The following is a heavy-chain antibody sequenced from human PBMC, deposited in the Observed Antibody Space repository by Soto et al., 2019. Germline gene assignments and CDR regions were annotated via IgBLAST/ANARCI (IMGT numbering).Heavy chain of an antibody. CDR2: TYYRSKWYN. Sequence: SQTLSLTCAISGDSVSSNSAAWNWIRQSPSRGLEWLGRTYYRSKWYNDYAVSVKSRITINPDTSKNQFSLQLNSVTPEDTAVYYCARNPLGYCSSTSCYLAYYYMDVWGKGTTVTAP. J-gene: IGHJ6*03. CDR3: ARNPLGYCSSTSCYLAYYYMDV. CDR1: GDSVSSNSAA. D-gene: IGHD2-2*01. V-gene: IGHV6-1*01.